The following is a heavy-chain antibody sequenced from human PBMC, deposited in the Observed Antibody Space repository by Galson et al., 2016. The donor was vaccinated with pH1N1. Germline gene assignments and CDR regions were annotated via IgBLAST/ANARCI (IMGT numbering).Heavy chain of an antibody. CDR2: IVGMFGTP. Sequence: SVKVSCKASGYTFMVYYMHWVRQAPGQGLEWMGRIVGMFGTPNYAQKFQGRVTITADELASTAYMDLSSLTPEDTAVYYCARADYYYDTSGYYNDWGQGTLVTVSS. V-gene: IGHV1-69*13. CDR1: GYTFMVYY. CDR3: ARADYYYDTSGYYND. J-gene: IGHJ4*02. D-gene: IGHD3-22*01.